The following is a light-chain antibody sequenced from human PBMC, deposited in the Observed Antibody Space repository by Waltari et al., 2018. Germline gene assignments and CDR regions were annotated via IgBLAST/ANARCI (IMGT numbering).Light chain of an antibody. CDR1: QGISTY. J-gene: IGKJ2*01. CDR3: QQLNSYPYT. V-gene: IGKV1-9*01. Sequence: DIQLTQSPPFLSASVGDRVTITCRASQGISTYLLWYQQKPGKAPNLLIYEAATLQSGVPSRFSGSGSGTEFALTISSLQPEDFATYYCQQLNSYPYTFGQGTRLEIK. CDR2: EAA.